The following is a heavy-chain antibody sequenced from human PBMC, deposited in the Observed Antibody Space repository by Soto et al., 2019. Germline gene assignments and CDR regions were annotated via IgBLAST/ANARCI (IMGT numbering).Heavy chain of an antibody. J-gene: IGHJ6*03. CDR2: VSAYNGNT. D-gene: IGHD2-15*01. CDR1: GYTFTSYA. Sequence: GASVKVSCKASGYTFTSYAISWVRQAPGQGLEWMGWVSAYNGNTNYAQKLQGRVTMTTDTSTSTAYMELRSLRSDDTAVYYCARGYCSGGSCYSGYYYMDVWGKGTTVTVSS. V-gene: IGHV1-18*01. CDR3: ARGYCSGGSCYSGYYYMDV.